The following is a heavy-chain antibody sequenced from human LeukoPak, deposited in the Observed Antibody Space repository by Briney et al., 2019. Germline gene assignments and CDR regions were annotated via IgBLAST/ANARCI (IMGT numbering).Heavy chain of an antibody. CDR2: ISYDGSNK. CDR3: AKDSRSFDWSLANPDY. V-gene: IGHV3-30*18. Sequence: PGGSLRLSCAASGFTFSSYGMHWVRQAPGEGLEWVAVISYDGSNKYYADSVKGRFTISRDNSKNTLFLQMNSLRAEDTAVYYCAKDSRSFDWSLANPDYWGQGTLVTVSS. CDR1: GFTFSSYG. D-gene: IGHD3-9*01. J-gene: IGHJ4*02.